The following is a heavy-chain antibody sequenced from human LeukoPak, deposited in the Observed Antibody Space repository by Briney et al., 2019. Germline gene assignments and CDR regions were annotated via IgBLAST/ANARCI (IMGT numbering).Heavy chain of an antibody. CDR3: AHRSTYYYDSSGYWYY. D-gene: IGHD3-22*01. CDR2: IYWDDDK. Sequence: SGPTLVNPTQTLTLTCTFPGFSLSTSGVGVGWIRQPPGKALEWLALIYWDDDKRCSPSLKSRLTITKDTSKNQVVLTMTNMDPVDTATYYCAHRSTYYYDSSGYWYYWGQGTLVTVSS. CDR1: GFSLSTSGVG. V-gene: IGHV2-5*02. J-gene: IGHJ4*02.